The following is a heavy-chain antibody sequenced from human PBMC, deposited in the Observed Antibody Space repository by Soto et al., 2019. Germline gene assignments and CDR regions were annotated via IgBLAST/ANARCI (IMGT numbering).Heavy chain of an antibody. CDR2: ILYDGSKE. J-gene: IGHJ4*02. V-gene: IGHV3-30*18. CDR3: AKRLALRADH. D-gene: IGHD2-21*01. Sequence: GNSLRLSWTDAGFNFNTYVMDWCRQAPGKGLEWVARILYDGSKEYYADPVKGRFTISRDNSKNTLYLQMDRLRVEDTAVYFCAKRLALRADHWGQGTPVTVSS. CDR1: GFNFNTYV.